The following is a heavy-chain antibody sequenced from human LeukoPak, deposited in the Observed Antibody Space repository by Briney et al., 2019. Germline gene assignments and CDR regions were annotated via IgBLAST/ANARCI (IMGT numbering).Heavy chain of an antibody. CDR1: GGSISSYY. D-gene: IGHD6-6*01. CDR3: ARGGPSSLDY. V-gene: IGHV4-59*01. Sequence: PSETLSLTCTVSGGSISSYYWSWIRQPPGKGPEWVAYMSYSGSTNYNPSLKSRVAISVDTSKNQFSLNLTSVTAADTAVYYCARGGPSSLDYWGQGTLVTVSS. CDR2: MSYSGST. J-gene: IGHJ4*02.